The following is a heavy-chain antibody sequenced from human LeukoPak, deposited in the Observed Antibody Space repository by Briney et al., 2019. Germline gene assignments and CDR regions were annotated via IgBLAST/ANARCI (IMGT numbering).Heavy chain of an antibody. CDR3: ARGLPGGQLSRYDY. V-gene: IGHV4-38-2*02. Sequence: PSETLSLTCSVSGYSISSGYYWGWIRQPPGQGLEWMGIIYQSGKTYCNPSLESRVTISVDTSKNQFSLKMNSMTAADTAMYYRARGLPGGQLSRYDYWGQGTLVTVSS. J-gene: IGHJ4*02. CDR2: IYQSGKT. CDR1: GYSISSGYY. D-gene: IGHD6-13*01.